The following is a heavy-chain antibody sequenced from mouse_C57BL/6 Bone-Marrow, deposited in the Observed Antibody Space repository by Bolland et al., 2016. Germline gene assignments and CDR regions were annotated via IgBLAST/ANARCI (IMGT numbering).Heavy chain of an antibody. Sequence: GSTYYPDTMERRFIISRDNTKKTLYLQMSSLRSEDTALYYCARRFVFDYLGQGTLV. J-gene: IGHJ3*01. CDR3: ARRFVFDY. V-gene: IGHV5-2*01. CDR2: GST.